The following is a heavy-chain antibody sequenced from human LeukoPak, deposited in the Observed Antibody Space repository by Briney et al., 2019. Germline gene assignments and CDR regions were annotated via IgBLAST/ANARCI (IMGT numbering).Heavy chain of an antibody. CDR1: GFTFSSYW. CDR2: ISSSSSTI. J-gene: IGHJ4*02. CDR3: ARVFHLIDH. V-gene: IGHV3-48*01. Sequence: GGSLRLSCAASGFTFSSYWMSWVRQAPGKGLEWVSYISSSSSTIYYADSVKGRFTISRDNAKNSLYLQMNSLRAEDTAVYYCARVFHLIDHWGQGTLVTVTS.